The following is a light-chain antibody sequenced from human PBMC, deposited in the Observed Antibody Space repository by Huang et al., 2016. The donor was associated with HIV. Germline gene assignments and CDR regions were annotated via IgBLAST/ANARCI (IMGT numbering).Light chain of an antibody. CDR1: QSVGNY. CDR3: QQRSSGVT. Sequence: IVLTQSPATLSWYPGERVTLSCRASQSVGNYIAWYQQHPGQSPRLLIYDTSNRATGTPVRFSGSGSGTDFALTISNLGSEDFAVYYCQQRSSGVTFGGGTKVQVK. V-gene: IGKV3-11*01. J-gene: IGKJ4*01. CDR2: DTS.